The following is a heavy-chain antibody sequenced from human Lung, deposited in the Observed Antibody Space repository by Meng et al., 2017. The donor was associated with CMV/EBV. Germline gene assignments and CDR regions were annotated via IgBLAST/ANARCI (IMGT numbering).Heavy chain of an antibody. D-gene: IGHD5-18*01. J-gene: IGHJ4*02. V-gene: IGHV4-30-4*08. CDR1: GGSISSGVYY. CDR2: IYYSGST. CDR3: ARALDTAMVTFDY. Sequence: QVLCQGAGPGLVKPSQTLSLTCTFSGGSISSGVYYWSWIRQPPGKGLEWIGYIYYSGSTYYNPSLKSRVTISVDTSKNQFSLKLSSVTAADTAVYYCARALDTAMVTFDYWGQGTLVTVSS.